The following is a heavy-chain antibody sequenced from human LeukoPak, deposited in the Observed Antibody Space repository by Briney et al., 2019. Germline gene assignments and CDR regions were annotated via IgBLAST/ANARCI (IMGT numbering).Heavy chain of an antibody. J-gene: IGHJ4*02. CDR1: GGSITSYY. CDR2: IYYSGST. D-gene: IGHD4-17*01. V-gene: IGHV4-59*08. CDR3: ASLTTVTQGYFDS. Sequence: SGTLSLTCTVSGGSITSYYWSWIRQPPGKGLEWIGYIYYSGSTNYSPSLKSRLTISLDASKNQFSLKLSSVTATDTAVYYCASLTTVTQGYFDSWGQGTLVTVSS.